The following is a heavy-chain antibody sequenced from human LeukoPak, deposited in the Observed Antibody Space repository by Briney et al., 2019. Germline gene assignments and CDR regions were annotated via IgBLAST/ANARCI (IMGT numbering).Heavy chain of an antibody. D-gene: IGHD5-12*01. CDR2: ISSSSSYI. CDR1: GFTFSSYS. Sequence: GGSLRLSCAASGFTFSSYSMNWVRQAPGKGLEWVSSISSSSSYIYYADSVKGRFTISRDNAKNSLYLQMNSLRAEDTAVYYCASSVGYSGYERKIYYYYYGMDVSGQGTTVTVSS. J-gene: IGHJ6*02. V-gene: IGHV3-21*01. CDR3: ASSVGYSGYERKIYYYYYGMDV.